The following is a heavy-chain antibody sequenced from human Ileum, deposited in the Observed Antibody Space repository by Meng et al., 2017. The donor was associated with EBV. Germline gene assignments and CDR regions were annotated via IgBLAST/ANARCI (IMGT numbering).Heavy chain of an antibody. CDR2: ISDSGST. J-gene: IGHJ4*02. CDR3: ARCYDSSGYYELNHFDH. V-gene: IGHV4-34*01. CDR1: GWSVRCYC. D-gene: IGHD3-22*01. Sequence: VGLQRWGAGMFKSSEALPLCGPGCGWSVRCYCWSWIRQHPGERLDWIGDISDSGSTNYNSSLKSRVTILVDTSKNQLSLKMNSVTAADTAVYYCARCYDSSGYYELNHFDHWGQGTLVTVSS.